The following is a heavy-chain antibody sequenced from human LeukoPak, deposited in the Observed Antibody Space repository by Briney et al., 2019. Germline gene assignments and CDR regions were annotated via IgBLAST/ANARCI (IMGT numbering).Heavy chain of an antibody. Sequence: GASVKVSCKTSGFTFNTYGIAWVRQAPGQGLEWMGWISAYNGNTNYAQNLQDRVTMTTDTSTTTAYMELRGLRSDDTAVYYCAREGSLHYSGDHYLSWFDPWGQGTLVTVSS. J-gene: IGHJ5*02. CDR1: GFTFNTYG. CDR3: AREGSLHYSGDHYLSWFDP. V-gene: IGHV1-18*01. CDR2: ISAYNGNT. D-gene: IGHD2-15*01.